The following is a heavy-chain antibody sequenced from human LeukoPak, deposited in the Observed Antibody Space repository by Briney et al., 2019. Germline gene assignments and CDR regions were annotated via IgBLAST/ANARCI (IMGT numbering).Heavy chain of an antibody. CDR1: GFTFSSYG. V-gene: IGHV3-33*01. CDR3: AREDSSGSFVDY. CDR2: IWYDGSNK. Sequence: GGPLRLSCAASGFTFSSYGMHWVRQAPGKGLEWVAVIWYDGSNKYYADSVKGRFTISRDNSKDTLYLQMNSLRAEDTAVYYCAREDSSGSFVDYWGQGTLVTVSS. D-gene: IGHD3-22*01. J-gene: IGHJ4*02.